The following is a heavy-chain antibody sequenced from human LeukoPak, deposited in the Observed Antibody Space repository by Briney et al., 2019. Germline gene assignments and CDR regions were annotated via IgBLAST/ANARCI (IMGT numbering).Heavy chain of an antibody. D-gene: IGHD6-25*01. CDR3: ARGLGRDSSEFDAFDI. J-gene: IGHJ3*02. Sequence: GGSLRLSCAASGFTFSSYVMSWVRQAPGKGLEWVSGITSGGSTYYADSVKGRFTISRDNAKNSLYLQMNSLRAEDTAVYYCARGLGRDSSEFDAFDIWGQGTMVTVSS. CDR1: GFTFSSYV. V-gene: IGHV3-21*01. CDR2: ITSGGST.